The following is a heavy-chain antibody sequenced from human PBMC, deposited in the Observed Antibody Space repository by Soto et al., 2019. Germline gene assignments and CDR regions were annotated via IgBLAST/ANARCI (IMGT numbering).Heavy chain of an antibody. CDR2: ISGSGGST. CDR3: ARVYPDYYGSGRSDY. D-gene: IGHD3-10*01. V-gene: IGHV3-23*01. Sequence: PGGSLRLSCPASGFTFSSYPMSWVRQAPGRGLESVSAISGSGGSTYYAGSVKGRFTIYRDKSKNTLYLQMNSLRAEDTAVYYCARVYPDYYGSGRSDYWGRGTLVTVSS. J-gene: IGHJ4*02. CDR1: GFTFSSYP.